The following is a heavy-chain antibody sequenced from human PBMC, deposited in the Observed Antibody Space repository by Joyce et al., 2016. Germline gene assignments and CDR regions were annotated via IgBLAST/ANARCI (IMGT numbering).Heavy chain of an antibody. Sequence: VHLVQSGAEVKEPGASVKVSCKASGYTFTGFYVHWVRQAPGQGLEWRGMIKTMSGGTTYAQKFQGRVTLTRDTAANTHYMEWTSLTSDDTAVFYCARDLTGSGWYYFDHWGQGTLVTVSS. CDR2: IKTMSGGT. CDR1: GYTFTGFY. CDR3: ARDLTGSGWYYFDH. V-gene: IGHV1-46*01. D-gene: IGHD6-19*01. J-gene: IGHJ4*02.